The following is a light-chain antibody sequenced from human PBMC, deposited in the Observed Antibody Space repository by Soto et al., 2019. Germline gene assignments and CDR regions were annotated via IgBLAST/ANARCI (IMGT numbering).Light chain of an antibody. CDR1: QSISRW. Sequence: ESPMTQAHYTMSESLLDRLTIICRASQSISRWSAWYQQKPGKAPKLLIYDASSLERGVPSRFSGSGSGTDFTLTISSLQPEDFATYYCQQTYKTPLTFGQGTKVDIK. CDR3: QQTYKTPLT. V-gene: IGKV1-5*02. CDR2: DAS. J-gene: IGKJ1*01.